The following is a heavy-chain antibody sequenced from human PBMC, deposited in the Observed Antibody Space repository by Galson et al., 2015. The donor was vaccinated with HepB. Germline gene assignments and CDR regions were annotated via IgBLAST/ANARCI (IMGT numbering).Heavy chain of an antibody. Sequence: SLRLSCAVSGFTYNNYCMSWVRQAPGRGLEWVANIKQDGREKYYVDSVEGRFTISRDNAKKTLYLDMNALSVEDTAVYYCARGWDSDGTSNFGYWGQGALVSVSS. D-gene: IGHD1-26*01. J-gene: IGHJ4*02. CDR1: GFTYNNYC. CDR3: ARGWDSDGTSNFGY. V-gene: IGHV3-7*03. CDR2: IKQDGREK.